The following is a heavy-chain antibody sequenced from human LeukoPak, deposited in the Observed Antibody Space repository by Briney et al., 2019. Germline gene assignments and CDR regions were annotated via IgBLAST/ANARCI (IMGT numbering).Heavy chain of an antibody. CDR1: GFTFRNYN. CDR2: ISRNSFYI. CDR3: ARDPGGDDAFDI. V-gene: IGHV3-21*01. J-gene: IGHJ3*02. D-gene: IGHD1-26*01. Sequence: RGGSLRLSCTASGFTFRNYNMNWLRQAPGEGLEWVSSISRNSFYIYYADSVKGRFTISINKANNTLYLQMNSLRADDTAVYYCARDPGGDDAFDIWGQGTMVTVSS.